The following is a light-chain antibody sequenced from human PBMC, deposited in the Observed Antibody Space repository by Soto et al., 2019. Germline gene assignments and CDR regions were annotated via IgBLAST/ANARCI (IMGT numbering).Light chain of an antibody. CDR2: GTS. V-gene: IGKV3-20*01. CDR3: HQYDIFPPCK. Sequence: ENVLTQSPGIMYLSPGERATLSCRASQTVGRSFLAWYQQKPGQSPRLHIYGTSIRATGTQERFSGGGSGADYTVSLSRLYPEDFAVYYCHQYDIFPPCKFGQGTRVEVK. CDR1: QTVGRSF. J-gene: IGKJ1*01.